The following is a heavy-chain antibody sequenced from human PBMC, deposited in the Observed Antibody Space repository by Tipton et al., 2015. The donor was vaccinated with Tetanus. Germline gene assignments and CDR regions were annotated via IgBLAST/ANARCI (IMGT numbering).Heavy chain of an antibody. CDR2: IKSKTDGGTT. D-gene: IGHD1-26*01. J-gene: IGHJ6*02. Sequence: SLRLSCAASGFTFSNAWMSWVRQAPGKGLEWVGRIKSKTDGGTTDYAAPVKGRFTISRDDSKNTLYLQMNSLKTEDTAVYYCTTGGGGPELDYHFLGMGVWGRGTTVTV. V-gene: IGHV3-15*01. CDR3: TTGGGGPELDYHFLGMGV. CDR1: GFTFSNAW.